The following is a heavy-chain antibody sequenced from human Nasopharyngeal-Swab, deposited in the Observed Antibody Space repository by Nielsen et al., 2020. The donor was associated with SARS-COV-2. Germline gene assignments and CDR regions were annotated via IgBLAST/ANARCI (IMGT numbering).Heavy chain of an antibody. V-gene: IGHV4-34*01. J-gene: IGHJ6*03. CDR2: ITRSGNT. Sequence: SETLSLTCGLNGASFSGYYWGWICQPPGKGLEWIGDITRSGNTNYNPALNSRVTMSVATSKGEFSLKLTSVTAADTAIYFCARVNNGGGLVPTSYSFFMDVWGKGTSVAVSS. D-gene: IGHD3-16*01. CDR1: GASFSGYY. CDR3: ARVNNGGGLVPTSYSFFMDV.